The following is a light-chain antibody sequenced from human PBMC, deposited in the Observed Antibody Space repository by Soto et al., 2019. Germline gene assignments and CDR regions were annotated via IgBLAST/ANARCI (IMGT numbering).Light chain of an antibody. Sequence: DIQMTQSPSSLSASVGDRVTITCRASQGIRTDLAWYQQKPGKAPKRLIYGASSLQSGVPSRLSGSGSGTEFTLTISSLQPEDFASYYCLQHSSYPRTFGQGTKVEIK. CDR1: QGIRTD. V-gene: IGKV1-17*01. CDR2: GAS. CDR3: LQHSSYPRT. J-gene: IGKJ1*01.